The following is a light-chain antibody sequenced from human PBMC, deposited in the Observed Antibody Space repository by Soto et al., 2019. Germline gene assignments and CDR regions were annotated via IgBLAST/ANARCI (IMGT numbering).Light chain of an antibody. CDR3: QQYHSDPYT. CDR1: QTINVY. V-gene: IGKV1-5*03. Sequence: DIQMTQSPSTLSASVGDRVTIPCRASQTINVYLAWYQHKPGKAPKLLVYKASTLETGVPSRFSGSGSGTEVTLTISSLQPDDFATYYCQQYHSDPYTFGQGTKLE. CDR2: KAS. J-gene: IGKJ2*01.